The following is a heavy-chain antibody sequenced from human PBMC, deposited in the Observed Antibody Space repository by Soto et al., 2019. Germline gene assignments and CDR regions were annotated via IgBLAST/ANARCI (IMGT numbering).Heavy chain of an antibody. D-gene: IGHD3-3*01. J-gene: IGHJ3*02. CDR3: ARAHRRLYYDFWSGSPKLPNDAFDI. Sequence: TSETLSLTCTVSGGSISSYYWGWIRQPPGKGLEWIGYIYYSGSTNYNPSLKSRVTISVDTSKNQFSLKLSSVTAADTAVYYCARAHRRLYYDFWSGSPKLPNDAFDIWGQGTMVTVS. CDR2: IYYSGST. CDR1: GGSISSYY. V-gene: IGHV4-59*01.